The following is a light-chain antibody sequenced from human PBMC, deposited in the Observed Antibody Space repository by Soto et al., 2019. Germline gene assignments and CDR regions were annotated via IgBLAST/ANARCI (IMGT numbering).Light chain of an antibody. J-gene: IGKJ1*01. CDR1: QSVDTTF. CDR3: QQYMSSVT. CDR2: GAS. Sequence: EIALTQSPGSMSLSPGQRATLSCRASQSVDTTFFAWYQKKPGQAPRLLIYGASKRATGIPDRFSGSRSGIDFTLIISRLEPEDFALYYCQQYMSSVTFGQGTKVEIK. V-gene: IGKV3-20*01.